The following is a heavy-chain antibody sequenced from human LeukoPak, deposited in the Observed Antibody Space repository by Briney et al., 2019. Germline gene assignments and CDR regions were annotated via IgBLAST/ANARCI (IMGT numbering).Heavy chain of an antibody. J-gene: IGHJ4*02. CDR3: ARATGFADY. D-gene: IGHD2-8*02. Sequence: SETLSLTCAVSGVSMSSTNWWRWVRQPPGQGLEWIGEIYHSGSTHYNPSLKSRVTISLDNSQNQFSLKLTSVTAADTAVYYCARATGFADYWGQGTLVTVSS. CDR2: IYHSGST. CDR1: GVSMSSTNW. V-gene: IGHV4-4*02.